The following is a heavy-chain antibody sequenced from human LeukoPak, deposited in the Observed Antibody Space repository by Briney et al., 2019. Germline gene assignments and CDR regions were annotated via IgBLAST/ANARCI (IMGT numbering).Heavy chain of an antibody. Sequence: GRSLRLSCAASGXTFSSYGMHWVRQAPGKGLEWVAVIWYDGSNKYYADSVKGRFTISRDNSKNTLYLQMNSLRAEDSAVYYCARSMVAATLDYWGQGTLVTVSS. J-gene: IGHJ4*02. CDR2: IWYDGSNK. D-gene: IGHD2-15*01. CDR1: GXTFSSYG. V-gene: IGHV3-33*01. CDR3: ARSMVAATLDY.